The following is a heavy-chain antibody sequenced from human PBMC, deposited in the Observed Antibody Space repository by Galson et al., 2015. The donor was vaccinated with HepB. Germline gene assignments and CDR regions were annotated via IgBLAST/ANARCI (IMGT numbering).Heavy chain of an antibody. D-gene: IGHD1-26*01. CDR1: GFMFSSYW. CDR3: ARDSGDWFDP. CDR2: IKQDGSEK. Sequence: SLRLSCAAPGFMFSSYWMSWVRQAPGKGLEWVANIKQDGSEKYYVDSVKGRFTISRDNAKNSLYLQMNSLRAEDTAVYYCARDSGDWFDPWGQGTLVTVSS. V-gene: IGHV3-7*01. J-gene: IGHJ5*02.